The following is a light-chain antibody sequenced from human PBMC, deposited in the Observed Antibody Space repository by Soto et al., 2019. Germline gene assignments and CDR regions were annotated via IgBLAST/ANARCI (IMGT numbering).Light chain of an antibody. Sequence: EIMMTQSPATLSVSPGERATLSCRASQSVSSNLAWYQQKPGQAPRILIYAASSRAPGIPDRFSGSGSGTDFSLTISRLEPEDFALYYCHQYDTSPRTFGQGTKVDIK. CDR3: HQYDTSPRT. CDR2: AAS. J-gene: IGKJ1*01. V-gene: IGKV3-20*01. CDR1: QSVSSN.